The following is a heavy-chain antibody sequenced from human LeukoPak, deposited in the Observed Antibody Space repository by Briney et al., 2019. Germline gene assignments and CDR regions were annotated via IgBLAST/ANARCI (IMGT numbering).Heavy chain of an antibody. V-gene: IGHV4-34*01. J-gene: IGHJ3*02. CDR3: ARGYRFRRGPGAFDI. CDR2: INHSGST. CDR1: GGSFSGYY. D-gene: IGHD3-3*01. Sequence: SETLSLTCAVYGGSFSGYYWSWIRQPPGKGLEWIGEINHSGSTNYNPSLKSRVTISVDTSKNQFSLKLSSVTAADTAVYYSARGYRFRRGPGAFDIWGQGTMVTVSS.